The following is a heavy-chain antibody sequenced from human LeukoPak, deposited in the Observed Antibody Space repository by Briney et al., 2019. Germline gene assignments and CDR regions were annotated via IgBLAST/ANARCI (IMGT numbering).Heavy chain of an antibody. Sequence: GASLRLSCAASGLTFSNYAMSWVRQAPGKGLEWVSAITGSGGNTYYADSVKGRFTISRDNSKHTVFLQMNSLRAEDTAVYYCAKWGDYDVLTGYYVSDYWGQGTLVTVSS. V-gene: IGHV3-23*01. D-gene: IGHD3-9*01. CDR2: ITGSGGNT. CDR3: AKWGDYDVLTGYYVSDY. J-gene: IGHJ4*02. CDR1: GLTFSNYA.